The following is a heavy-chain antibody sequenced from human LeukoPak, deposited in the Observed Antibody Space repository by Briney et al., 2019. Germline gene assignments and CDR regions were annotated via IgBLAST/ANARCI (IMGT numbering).Heavy chain of an antibody. CDR1: GGTFSSYA. V-gene: IGHV1-69*13. Sequence: SVKVSCKASGGTFSSYAISWVRQAPGQGLEWMGGIIPIFGTANYAQKFQGRVTITADESTSTAYMELSSLRSEDTAVYYCASTHYDFWSNWFDPWGQGTLVTVSS. CDR3: ASTHYDFWSNWFDP. CDR2: IIPIFGTA. D-gene: IGHD3-3*01. J-gene: IGHJ5*02.